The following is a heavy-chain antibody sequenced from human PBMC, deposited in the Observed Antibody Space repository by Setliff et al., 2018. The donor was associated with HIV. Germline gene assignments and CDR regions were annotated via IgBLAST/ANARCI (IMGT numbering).Heavy chain of an antibody. J-gene: IGHJ4*02. Sequence: LSLTCAVSGDSIGSSSWWSWVRQAPGKGLEWIGEIYHGGTTKYNPSLKSRVTMSVDRPNNHFSLRLTSVTAADTAVYYCARDRRDDYYLTAYFDSLGQGTVVTVSS. D-gene: IGHD1-26*01. CDR2: IYHGGTT. CDR3: ARDRRDDYYLTAYFDS. CDR1: GDSIGSSSW. V-gene: IGHV4-4*02.